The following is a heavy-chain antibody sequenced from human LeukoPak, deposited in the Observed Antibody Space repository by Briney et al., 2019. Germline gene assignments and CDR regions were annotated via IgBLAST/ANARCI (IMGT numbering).Heavy chain of an antibody. CDR2: IYTSGRT. Sequence: SETLSLTCTVSGGSISSYYWSWIRQPAGKGLGWIGRIYTSGRTNYNPSLKSRVTMSVDTSKNQFSLKLSPVTAADTAVYYCARDQDYGDYFDYWGQGTLVTVSS. D-gene: IGHD4-17*01. V-gene: IGHV4-4*07. CDR1: GGSISSYY. J-gene: IGHJ4*02. CDR3: ARDQDYGDYFDY.